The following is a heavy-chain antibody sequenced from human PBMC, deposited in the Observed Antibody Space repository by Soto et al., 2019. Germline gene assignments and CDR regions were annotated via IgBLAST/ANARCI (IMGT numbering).Heavy chain of an antibody. J-gene: IGHJ4*02. CDR1: GFSVSRNY. CDR2: VYSGGAT. V-gene: IGHV3-53*02. D-gene: IGHD3-10*01. CDR3: ARVPGRL. Sequence: QLVETGGGLIQPGTSLTLSCAASGFSVSRNYMTWVRQAPGKGLEWVSFVYSGGATFYADSGKGRFILSRDDSQNTMYRQMNNLGAEDTDVYYCARVPGRLWGRGTLVTVAS.